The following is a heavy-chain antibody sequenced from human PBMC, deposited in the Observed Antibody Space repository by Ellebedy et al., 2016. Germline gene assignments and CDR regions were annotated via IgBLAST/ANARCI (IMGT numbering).Heavy chain of an antibody. Sequence: GESLKISCATSGFTFSIYAMSWVRQAPGKGLEWVSVISGSGDSAYYADSVRGRFTISRDNSKNKLYLQMKSLRAEDTAMYYCAKDLPNWANDYWGQGALVTVSS. D-gene: IGHD7-27*01. CDR2: ISGSGDSA. CDR3: AKDLPNWANDY. CDR1: GFTFSIYA. V-gene: IGHV3-23*01. J-gene: IGHJ4*02.